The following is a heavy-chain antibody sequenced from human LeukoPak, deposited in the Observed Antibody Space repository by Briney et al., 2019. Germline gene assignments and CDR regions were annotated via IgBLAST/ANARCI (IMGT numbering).Heavy chain of an antibody. CDR3: AYRETYYYDVSGYTYDAFDI. V-gene: IGHV2-5*02. CDR1: GFSLSTGGVG. J-gene: IGHJ3*02. CDR2: IYWDDDK. D-gene: IGHD3-22*01. Sequence: SGPTLVKPTQTLTLTCTFSGFSLSTGGVGVGWIRQPPGKALEWLALIYWDDDKRYSPSLKSRLTITKDTSKNQVVLTMTNMDPVDTATYYCAYRETYYYDVSGYTYDAFDIWGQGTMVTVSS.